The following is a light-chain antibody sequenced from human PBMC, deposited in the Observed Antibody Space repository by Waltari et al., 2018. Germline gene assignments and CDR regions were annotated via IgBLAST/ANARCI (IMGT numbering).Light chain of an antibody. Sequence: QSVLTQPPSASGTPGQRATLSCSGRSSNIGSHNVYWYQQYPGTAPKVLVYKNSQRPSGVPDRFSGSKSGTSASLAISGLRSEDEADYYCATWDDSLSGWVFGGGTKLTVL. J-gene: IGLJ3*02. V-gene: IGLV1-47*01. CDR2: KNS. CDR3: ATWDDSLSGWV. CDR1: SSNIGSHN.